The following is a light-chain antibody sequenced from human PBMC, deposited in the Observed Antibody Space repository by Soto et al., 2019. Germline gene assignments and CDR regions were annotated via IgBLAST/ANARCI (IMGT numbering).Light chain of an antibody. J-gene: IGKJ1*01. CDR1: QSVSSS. V-gene: IGKV3-15*01. CDR2: GAS. Sequence: IVMTQSPATLSVSPGVRAALSFRASQSVSSSLAWYQQKPGQAPRLLIYGASTRAAGIPARFSGSGSGTEFTLTISSLQSEDFAVYYCQQYNNWWTFGQGTKVDIK. CDR3: QQYNNWWT.